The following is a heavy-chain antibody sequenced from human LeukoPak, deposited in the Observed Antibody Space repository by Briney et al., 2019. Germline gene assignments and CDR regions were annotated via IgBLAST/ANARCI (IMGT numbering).Heavy chain of an antibody. CDR2: ISHSGSI. V-gene: IGHV4-4*02. Sequence: SDTLSLTCAVSGYSISSGYWWSWVRQSPEKGLEWIGEISHSGSINHNPSLKSRVTISLDKSKNHFSLKLSSVTAADTAVYYCEVGATIGADYWGQGTLVTVSS. CDR3: EVGATIGADY. J-gene: IGHJ4*02. D-gene: IGHD1-26*01. CDR1: GYSISSGYW.